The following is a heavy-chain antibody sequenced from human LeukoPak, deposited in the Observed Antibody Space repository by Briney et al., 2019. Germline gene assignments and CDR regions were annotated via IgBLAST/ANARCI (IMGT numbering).Heavy chain of an antibody. D-gene: IGHD3-3*01. CDR1: GGSISSYY. CDR2: IYYSGST. Sequence: SETLSLTCTVSGGSISSYYWSWIRQPPGKGLEWIGYIYYSGSTNYNPSLKSRVTISVDTSKNQFSLKLSSVTAADTAVYYCARAPSIYDFWSGYPSGAFDIWGQGTMVTVSS. J-gene: IGHJ3*02. CDR3: ARAPSIYDFWSGYPSGAFDI. V-gene: IGHV4-59*01.